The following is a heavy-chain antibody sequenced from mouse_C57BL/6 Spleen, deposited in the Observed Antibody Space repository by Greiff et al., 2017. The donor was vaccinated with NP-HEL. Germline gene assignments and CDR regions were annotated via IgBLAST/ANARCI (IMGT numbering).Heavy chain of an antibody. J-gene: IGHJ4*01. Sequence: QVQLKQPGAELVKPGASVKLSCKASGYTFTSYWMHWVKQRPGQGLEWIGMIHPNSGSTNYNEKFKSKATLTVDKSSSTAYMQLSSLTSEDSAVYYCARSREGYAMDYWGQGTSVTVSS. CDR1: GYTFTSYW. CDR2: IHPNSGST. CDR3: ARSREGYAMDY. V-gene: IGHV1-64*01.